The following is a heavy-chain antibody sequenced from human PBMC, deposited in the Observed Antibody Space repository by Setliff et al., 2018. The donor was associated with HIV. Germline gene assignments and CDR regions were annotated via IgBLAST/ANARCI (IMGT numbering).Heavy chain of an antibody. D-gene: IGHD3-22*01. J-gene: IGHJ6*02. CDR3: AREIGDYYDSSGYYPPTDYYYGMDV. CDR2: ISAYNGNT. V-gene: IGHV1-18*01. CDR1: GGTFRSKG. Sequence: ASVKVSCKASGGTFRSKGISWVRQAPGQGLEWMGWISAYNGNTNYAQKLQGRVTMTTDTSTSTAYMELRSLRSDDTAVYYCAREIGDYYDSSGYYPPTDYYYGMDVWGQGTTVTVSS.